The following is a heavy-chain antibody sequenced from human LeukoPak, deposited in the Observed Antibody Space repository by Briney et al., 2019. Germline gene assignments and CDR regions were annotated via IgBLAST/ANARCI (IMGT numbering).Heavy chain of an antibody. CDR1: GYSISSGYY. J-gene: IGHJ4*02. CDR3: ARHNLAAAGLYYFDY. D-gene: IGHD6-13*01. CDR2: IYHSGST. Sequence: TTSETLSLTCAVSGYSISSGYYWGWIRQPPGKGLEWIGSIYHSGSTYYNPSLKSRVTISVDTSKNQFSLKLSSVTAADTAVYYCARHNLAAAGLYYFDYWGQGTLVTVSS. V-gene: IGHV4-38-2*01.